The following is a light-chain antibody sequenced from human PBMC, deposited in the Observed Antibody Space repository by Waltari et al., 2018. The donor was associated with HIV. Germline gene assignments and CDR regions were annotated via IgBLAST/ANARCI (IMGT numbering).Light chain of an antibody. CDR3: AGWDDSVDGPV. CDR2: SDN. CDR1: SSNIGSNA. V-gene: IGLV1-44*01. Sequence: QSVLTQPPSASGTPGQRVTISCSGGSSNIGSNAVSWYQQLPGTAPKLLIYSDNQRPSVVPDRCSGSTSGTSASLAISGLQSEDEADYHCAGWDDSVDGPVFGGGTILTVL. J-gene: IGLJ3*02.